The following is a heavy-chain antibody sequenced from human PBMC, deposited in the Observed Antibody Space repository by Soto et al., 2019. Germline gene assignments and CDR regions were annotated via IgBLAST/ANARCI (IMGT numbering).Heavy chain of an antibody. D-gene: IGHD5-12*01. V-gene: IGHV4-30-4*02. Sequence: SETLSLTCTVSGVSISSGDYYWSWIRQPPGKGLEWIGYIYYSGSTYYNPSLKSRVTISLDTSKNQFSLKLSSVTAADTAVYYCARAYGGYADYWGQGALVTVSS. J-gene: IGHJ4*02. CDR3: ARAYGGYADY. CDR1: GVSISSGDYY. CDR2: IYYSGST.